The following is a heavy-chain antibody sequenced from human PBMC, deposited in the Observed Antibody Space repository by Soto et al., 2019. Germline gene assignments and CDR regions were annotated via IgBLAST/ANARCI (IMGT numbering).Heavy chain of an antibody. V-gene: IGHV1-69*06. CDR3: ARGGALSTSWYWGDGLDS. CDR2: IIPVFGTP. J-gene: IGHJ4*02. CDR1: GYSFSSHA. Sequence: ASVKVSCKASGYSFSSHAITWVRQAPGQDLEWMGGIIPVFGTPSYAQKFQGRVTISADKSTNTSYLELRSLRSEDTAVYYCARGGALSTSWYWGDGLDSWGQGTQVTVSS. D-gene: IGHD6-13*01.